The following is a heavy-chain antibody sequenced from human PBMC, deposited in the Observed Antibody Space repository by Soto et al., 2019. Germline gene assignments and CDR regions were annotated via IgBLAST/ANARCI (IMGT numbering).Heavy chain of an antibody. D-gene: IGHD3-22*01. CDR2: VSNRGDST. V-gene: IGHV3-23*01. Sequence: EVQLLESGGGLAQPGGSLRLSCEASGFTFTNYAMNWVRQAPGKGLEWVSSVSNRGDSTNYADSVKGRFTISRDNSKSTVSLQMNSLRVEDSAVYYCAKAGNYNDRIGYYYFDHWGQGMLVTVSS. J-gene: IGHJ4*02. CDR1: GFTFTNYA. CDR3: AKAGNYNDRIGYYYFDH.